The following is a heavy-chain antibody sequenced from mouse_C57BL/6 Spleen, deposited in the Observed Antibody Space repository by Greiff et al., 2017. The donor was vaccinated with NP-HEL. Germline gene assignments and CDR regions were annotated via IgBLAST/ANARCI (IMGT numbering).Heavy chain of an antibody. CDR2: ISSGGSYT. CDR1: GFTFSSYG. V-gene: IGHV5-6*01. Sequence: EVKLMESGGDLVKPGGSLKLSCAASGFTFSSYGMSWVRQTPDKRLEWVATISSGGSYTYYPDSVKGRFTISRDNAKNTLYLQMSSLKSEDTAMYYCARYSNYYFDYWGQGTTLTVSS. J-gene: IGHJ2*01. CDR3: ARYSNYYFDY. D-gene: IGHD2-5*01.